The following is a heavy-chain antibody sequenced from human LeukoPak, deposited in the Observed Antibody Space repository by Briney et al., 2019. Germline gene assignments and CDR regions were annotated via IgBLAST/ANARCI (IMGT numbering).Heavy chain of an antibody. CDR2: ISGSGGST. CDR3: VGGVPGNKNAGGY. J-gene: IGHJ4*02. V-gene: IGHV3-23*01. CDR1: GFTFSSYA. D-gene: IGHD6-19*01. Sequence: AGGSLRLSCAASGFTFSSYAMSWVRQAPGKGLEWVSAISGSGGSTYYADSVKGRFTISRDNSKNTLYLQMNSLRAEDTAVYYCVGGVPGNKNAGGYWGQGTLVTVSS.